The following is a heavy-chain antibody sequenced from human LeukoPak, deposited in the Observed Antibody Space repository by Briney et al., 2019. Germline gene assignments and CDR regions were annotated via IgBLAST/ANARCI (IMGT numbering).Heavy chain of an antibody. CDR2: IYPSDSDT. V-gene: IGHV5-51*01. CDR3: ARQCPLYCSGGSCPLCY. Sequence: GESLKIFCQGSGHSFTSYWIGWERQMPGKGLEWMGIIYPSDSDTRYSPSFQGQVTFSADKSISTAYLQWSSLKASDTAMYYCARQCPLYCSGGSCPLCYWGQGTLVTVSS. J-gene: IGHJ4*02. D-gene: IGHD2-15*01. CDR1: GHSFTSYW.